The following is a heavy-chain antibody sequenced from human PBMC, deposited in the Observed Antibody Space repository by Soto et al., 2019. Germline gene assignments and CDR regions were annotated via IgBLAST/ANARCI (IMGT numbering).Heavy chain of an antibody. CDR2: IYYSGST. CDR1: GGSISSGGYY. Sequence: SETLSLTCTVSGGSISSGGYYWSWIRQHPGKGLEWIGYIYYSGSTYYNPSLKSRVTMTRNTSISTAYMELSSLRSEDTAVYYCARAIVVVPAAIFWFDPWGQGTLVTVSS. CDR3: ARAIVVVPAAIFWFDP. V-gene: IGHV4-31*03. J-gene: IGHJ5*02. D-gene: IGHD2-2*01.